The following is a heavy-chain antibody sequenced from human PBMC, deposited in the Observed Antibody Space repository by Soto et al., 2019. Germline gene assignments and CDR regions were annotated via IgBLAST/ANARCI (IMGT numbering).Heavy chain of an antibody. CDR2: ISYDGSNK. Sequence: QVQLVESGGGVVQPGRSLRLSCAASGFTFSSYAMHWVRQAPGKGLEWVAVISYDGSNKYYADSVKGRFTISRDNSKNTLYLQMISLRAEDTAVYYCARDTLSVVAVYFDLWGRGTLVTVSS. D-gene: IGHD2-15*01. CDR1: GFTFSSYA. J-gene: IGHJ2*01. CDR3: ARDTLSVVAVYFDL. V-gene: IGHV3-30-3*01.